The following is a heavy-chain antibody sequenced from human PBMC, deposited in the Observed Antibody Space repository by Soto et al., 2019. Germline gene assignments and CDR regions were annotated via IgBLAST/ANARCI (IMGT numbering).Heavy chain of an antibody. CDR1: GYTFTSYG. CDR3: ARVTNGDKAMVSWFDP. CDR2: ISAYNGNT. J-gene: IGHJ5*02. Sequence: QVQLVQSGAEVKKPGASVKVSCKASGYTFTSYGISWVRQAPGQGLEWMGWISAYNGNTNYAQKLQGRVTMTTDTSTSTAYTELRSLRSADTAVYYSARVTNGDKAMVSWFDPWGQGALVTVSS. V-gene: IGHV1-18*01. D-gene: IGHD5-18*01.